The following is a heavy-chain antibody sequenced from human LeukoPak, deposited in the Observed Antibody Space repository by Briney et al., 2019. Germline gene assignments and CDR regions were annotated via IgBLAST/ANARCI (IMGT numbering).Heavy chain of an antibody. Sequence: ASVKVSCKASGYTFTGYYMHWVRQAPGQGLEWMGWINPNSGGTNYAQKFQGWVTMTRDTSISTAYMELSRLRSEDTAVYYCARDYSSGWYPDFDYWGQGTLVTVSS. CDR2: INPNSGGT. J-gene: IGHJ4*02. CDR3: ARDYSSGWYPDFDY. D-gene: IGHD6-19*01. V-gene: IGHV1-2*04. CDR1: GYTFTGYY.